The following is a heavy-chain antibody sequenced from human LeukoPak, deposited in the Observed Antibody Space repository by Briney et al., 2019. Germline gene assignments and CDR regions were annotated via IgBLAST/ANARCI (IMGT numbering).Heavy chain of an antibody. J-gene: IGHJ5*02. D-gene: IGHD2-2*01. V-gene: IGHV1-69*04. CDR3: ARDRQYQLLKVLYNWFDP. CDR2: IIPILGIA. CDR1: GYTFTSYD. Sequence: SVKVSCKASGYTFTSYDINWVRQATGQGLEWMGRIIPILGIANYAQKFQGRVTITADKSTSTAYMELSSLRSEDTAVYYCARDRQYQLLKVLYNWFDPWGQGTLVTVSS.